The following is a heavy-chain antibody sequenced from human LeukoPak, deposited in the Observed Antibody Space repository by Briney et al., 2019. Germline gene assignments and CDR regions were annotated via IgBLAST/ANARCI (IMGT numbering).Heavy chain of an antibody. D-gene: IGHD5-18*01. V-gene: IGHV4-34*01. Sequence: SETLSLTCAVYGGSFSGYYWSWIRQPPGKGLEWIGEINHSGSTNYNPSLKSRVTISVDTSKNQFSLKLSSVTAADTAVYYCARGSRYSYGYIYYYGMDVWGQGTTVTVSS. CDR3: ARGSRYSYGYIYYYGMDV. CDR2: INHSGST. CDR1: GGSFSGYY. J-gene: IGHJ6*02.